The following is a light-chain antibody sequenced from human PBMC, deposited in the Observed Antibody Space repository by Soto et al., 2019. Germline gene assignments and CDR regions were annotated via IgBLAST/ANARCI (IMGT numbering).Light chain of an antibody. V-gene: IGKV3-20*01. CDR2: GAS. CDR1: QTVSSSS. Sequence: EIVLTQSPGTLSLSPGERATLSCGASQTVSSSSLAWYQQKPGQAPRLLIYGASSRAAGIPDRFSGSGSGTDFTLTISRLEPEDFAVYYCQQFSSYPLTFGGGTKVDIK. J-gene: IGKJ4*01. CDR3: QQFSSYPLT.